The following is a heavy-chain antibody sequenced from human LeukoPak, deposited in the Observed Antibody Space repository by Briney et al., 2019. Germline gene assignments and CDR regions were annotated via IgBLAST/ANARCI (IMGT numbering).Heavy chain of an antibody. CDR1: GYTFTDCY. J-gene: IGHJ4*02. Sequence: GASVKVSCKASGYTFTDCYINWIRQAPGQGLEWMGWINPNRGGTSYAQNFQGRVTMTRDTPITTAYMELSRLRSDDTAVYYCARRQIDCSTTSCYVDYWGQGTLVTVSS. V-gene: IGHV1-2*02. CDR2: INPNRGGT. D-gene: IGHD2-2*01. CDR3: ARRQIDCSTTSCYVDY.